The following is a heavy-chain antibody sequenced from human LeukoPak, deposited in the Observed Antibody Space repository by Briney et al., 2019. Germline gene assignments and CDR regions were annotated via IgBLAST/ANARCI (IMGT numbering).Heavy chain of an antibody. CDR3: ARGIRFLDAFDI. CDR2: IYYSGST. D-gene: IGHD3-3*01. CDR1: GGSISSYF. J-gene: IGHJ3*02. V-gene: IGHV4-59*01. Sequence: SETLSLTCTVSGGSISSYFWSWIRQPPGKGLEWIGYIYYSGSTNYNPSLKSRVTISVDTSKNQFSLKLSSVTAADTAVYYCARGIRFLDAFDIWGQGTMVTVSS.